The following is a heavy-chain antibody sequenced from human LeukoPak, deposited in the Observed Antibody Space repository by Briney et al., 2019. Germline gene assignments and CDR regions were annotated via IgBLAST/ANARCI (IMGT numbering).Heavy chain of an antibody. Sequence: GESLRLSCAASGFTFSSYAMHWVRQAPGKGLEWVAVISYDGSNKYYADSVKGRFTISRDNSKNTLYLQMNSLRAEDTAVYYCAKTRITMVRGVIIPPLTLFDYWGQGTLVTVSS. D-gene: IGHD3-10*01. V-gene: IGHV3-30-3*02. J-gene: IGHJ4*02. CDR3: AKTRITMVRGVIIPPLTLFDY. CDR2: ISYDGSNK. CDR1: GFTFSSYA.